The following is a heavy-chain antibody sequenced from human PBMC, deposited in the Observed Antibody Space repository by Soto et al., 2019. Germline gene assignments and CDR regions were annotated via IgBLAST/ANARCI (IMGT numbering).Heavy chain of an antibody. CDR3: ARGGGGPLSRYYYYYYGMDV. Sequence: QVQLVQSXAEVKKPGASVKVSCKASGYTFTSYGISWVRQAPGQGLXXXGWXSAYNGNTNYAQKLQGRVTMTTDTSTSTAYMELRSLRSDDTAVYYCARGGGGPLSRYYYYYYGMDVWGQGTTVTVSS. CDR1: GYTFTSYG. D-gene: IGHD2-15*01. V-gene: IGHV1-18*01. CDR2: XSAYNGNT. J-gene: IGHJ6*02.